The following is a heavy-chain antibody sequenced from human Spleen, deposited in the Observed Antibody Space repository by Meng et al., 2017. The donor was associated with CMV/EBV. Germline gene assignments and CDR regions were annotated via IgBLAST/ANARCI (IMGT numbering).Heavy chain of an antibody. CDR3: ARDRGTAMVTGGYFDY. J-gene: IGHJ4*02. CDR1: GSTVRSNY. CDR2: IYSGGST. D-gene: IGHD5-18*01. Sequence: EVQVLESGVGLIQPGGSLGLSGAASGSTVRSNYMSGVRQALGKGLEWVSVIYSGGSTYYADSVKGRFTISRDNSKNTLYLQMNSLRAEDTAVYYCARDRGTAMVTGGYFDYWGQGTLVTVSS. V-gene: IGHV3-53*01.